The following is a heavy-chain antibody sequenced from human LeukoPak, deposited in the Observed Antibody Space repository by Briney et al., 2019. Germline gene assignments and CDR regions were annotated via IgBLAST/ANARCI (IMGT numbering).Heavy chain of an antibody. J-gene: IGHJ4*02. V-gene: IGHV3-74*01. CDR3: ATARNFRFEY. CDR1: GLTFRTTW. Sequence: PSGGSLRLSCATSGLTFRTTWMHWVRQAPGKGLMWVSRMNGEGTTIDYADSVKGRFTVSRDYAKNTLFLQMNNLRTEDTALYFCATARNFRFEYWGQGSLAIVSA. D-gene: IGHD1-7*01. CDR2: MNGEGTTI.